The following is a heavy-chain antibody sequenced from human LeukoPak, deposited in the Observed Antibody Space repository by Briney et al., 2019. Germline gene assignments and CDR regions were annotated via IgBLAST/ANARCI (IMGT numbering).Heavy chain of an antibody. V-gene: IGHV3-23*01. CDR3: VMIRGKDGIRDSYDI. CDR1: GFTFSTYG. J-gene: IGHJ3*02. D-gene: IGHD2-21*01. Sequence: PGGSLRLSCAASGFTFSTYGMSWVRQAPGKGLEWVSAISGSGGSTYYADFVKGRFAIARDNYMNTLYLQMNSLSADDTALYYCVMIRGKDGIRDSYDIWGQGTMVTVSS. CDR2: ISGSGGST.